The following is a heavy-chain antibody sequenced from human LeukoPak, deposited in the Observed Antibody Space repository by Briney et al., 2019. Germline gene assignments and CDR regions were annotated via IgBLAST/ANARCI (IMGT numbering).Heavy chain of an antibody. CDR1: GGSISSSSYY. D-gene: IGHD3-3*01. V-gene: IGHV4-39*01. Sequence: SETLSLTRTVSGGSISSSSYYWGWIRQPPGKGLEWIGSIYYSGSTYYNPSLKSRVTISVDTSKNQFSLKLSSVTAADTAVYYCASRPYDFWSGYYPNWGQGTLVTVSS. CDR3: ASRPYDFWSGYYPN. J-gene: IGHJ4*02. CDR2: IYYSGST.